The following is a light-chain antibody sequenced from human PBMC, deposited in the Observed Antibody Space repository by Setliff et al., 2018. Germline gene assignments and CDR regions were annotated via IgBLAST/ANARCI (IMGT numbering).Light chain of an antibody. CDR3: AAWDDSLNGHV. J-gene: IGLJ1*01. Sequence: QSVLTQPPSVSGAPGQRVTISCTGSGSNIGAGYDVHWYQQLPGTAPKLLIYSNNQRPSGVPDRFSGSKSGTSASLAISGLQSEDEADYYCAAWDDSLNGHVFGTGTKVTVL. V-gene: IGLV1-40*01. CDR2: SNN. CDR1: GSNIGAGYD.